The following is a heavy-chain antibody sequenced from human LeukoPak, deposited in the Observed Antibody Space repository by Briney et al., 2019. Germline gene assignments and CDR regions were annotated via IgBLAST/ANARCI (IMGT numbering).Heavy chain of an antibody. Sequence: SETLSLTCTVSGGSISSSSYYRGWIRQPPGKGLEWIATIYYSGSTYYNPSLKSRVTISVDTSKNQFSLKLNSVTAADTAVYYCARRGKLAHFDYWGQGTLVTVSS. J-gene: IGHJ4*02. CDR2: IYYSGST. CDR3: ARRGKLAHFDY. CDR1: GGSISSSSYY. V-gene: IGHV4-39*01. D-gene: IGHD1-1*01.